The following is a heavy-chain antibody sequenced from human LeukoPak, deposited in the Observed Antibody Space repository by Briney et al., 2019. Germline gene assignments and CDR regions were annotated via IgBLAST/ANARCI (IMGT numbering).Heavy chain of an antibody. J-gene: IGHJ5*02. CDR3: AREEGCSGGSCYLPPYRGFDP. Sequence: PSETLSLTCTVSGGSISSYYWSWIRQPAGKGLEWIGRIYTSGSTNYNPSLKSRVTMSVDTSKNQFSLKLSSVTAADTAVYYCAREEGCSGGSCYLPPYRGFDPWGQGTLVTVSS. V-gene: IGHV4-4*07. CDR2: IYTSGST. CDR1: GGSISSYY. D-gene: IGHD2-15*01.